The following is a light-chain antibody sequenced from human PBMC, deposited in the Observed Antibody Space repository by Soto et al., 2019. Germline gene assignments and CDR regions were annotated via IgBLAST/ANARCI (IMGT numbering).Light chain of an antibody. J-gene: IGLJ3*02. CDR3: SSFTSGGTWV. CDR1: SSDVGGYDY. CDR2: EVS. V-gene: IGLV2-14*01. Sequence: QSALTQPASVSGSPGQSITISCTGTSSDVGGYDYVSWYQHHPGKAPKLMIYEVSNRPSGVSNRFSASKSGNTASLTISGLQAEDEATYYCSSFTSGGTWVFGGGTKVTVL.